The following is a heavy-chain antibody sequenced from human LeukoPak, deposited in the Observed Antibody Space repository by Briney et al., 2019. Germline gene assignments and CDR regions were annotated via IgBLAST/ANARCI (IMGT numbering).Heavy chain of an antibody. D-gene: IGHD2-15*01. V-gene: IGHV3-64D*08. CDR1: GFTFSNYA. Sequence: PGGSLRLSCSASGFTFSNYAMHWVRQAPGKGLEYVSAISSNGGSTYYADSVKGRFTISRDNSKNTVYLQMSSLGADDTAVYYCAKVLDYCDGGTCYNSGMDSWGQGTLVTVSS. CDR2: ISSNGGST. J-gene: IGHJ4*02. CDR3: AKVLDYCDGGTCYNSGMDS.